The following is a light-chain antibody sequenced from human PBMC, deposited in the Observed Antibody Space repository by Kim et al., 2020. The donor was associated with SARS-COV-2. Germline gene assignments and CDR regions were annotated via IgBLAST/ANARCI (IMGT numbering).Light chain of an antibody. CDR1: SSDVGGYNY. CDR2: DVS. J-gene: IGLJ1*01. CDR3: SSYTSSSSRV. Sequence: LTQPASVSGSPGQSITISCTGTSSDVGGYNYVSWYQQHPGKAPKLMIYDVSNRPSGVSNRFSGSKSGNTASLTISGLQAEDEADYYCSSYTSSSSRVFGTGTKVTVL. V-gene: IGLV2-14*03.